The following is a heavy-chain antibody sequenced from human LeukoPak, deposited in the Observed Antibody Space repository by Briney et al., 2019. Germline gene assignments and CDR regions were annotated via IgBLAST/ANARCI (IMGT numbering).Heavy chain of an antibody. CDR3: ARSRYGSGSHANEY. CDR1: GYTFTGYY. J-gene: IGHJ4*02. Sequence: ASVKVSCKASGYTFTGYYMHWVRQAPGQGLEWMGWMNPNSGNTGYAQKFQGRVTMTRNTSISTAYMELSSLRSEDTAVYYCARSRYGSGSHANEYWGQGTLVTVSS. V-gene: IGHV1-8*02. CDR2: MNPNSGNT. D-gene: IGHD3-10*01.